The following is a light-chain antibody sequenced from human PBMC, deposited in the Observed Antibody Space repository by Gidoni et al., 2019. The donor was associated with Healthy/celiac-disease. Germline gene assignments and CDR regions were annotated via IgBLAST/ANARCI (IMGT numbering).Light chain of an antibody. Sequence: EIVMTQSPATLSVSPGERATLSCRASQSVNSNLAWYHQKPGQAPRLLIYGASTRATGSPARFSGSGSGTEFTLTISSLQSEDFAVYYCQQYNNWPLTFGQXTKVEIK. CDR1: QSVNSN. V-gene: IGKV3-15*01. CDR3: QQYNNWPLT. CDR2: GAS. J-gene: IGKJ1*01.